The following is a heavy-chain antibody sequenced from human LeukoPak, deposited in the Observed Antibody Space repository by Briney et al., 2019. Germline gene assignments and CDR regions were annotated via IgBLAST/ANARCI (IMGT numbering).Heavy chain of an antibody. CDR1: GFTFSSYW. J-gene: IGHJ6*04. Sequence: GGSLRLSCAASGFTFSSYWMSWVRQAPGKGPEWVANIKQDGSEKYYVDSVKGRFTISRDNAKNSLYLQMNSLRAEDTAVYYCAELGITMIGGVWGKGTTVTISS. V-gene: IGHV3-7*01. CDR2: IKQDGSEK. D-gene: IGHD3-10*02. CDR3: AELGITMIGGV.